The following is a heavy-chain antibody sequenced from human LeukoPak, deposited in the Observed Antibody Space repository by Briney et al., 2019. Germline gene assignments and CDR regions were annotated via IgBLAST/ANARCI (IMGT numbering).Heavy chain of an antibody. Sequence: ASVKVSCKASGYTFTGYYMHWVRQAPGQGIEWMGWINCNSGGTNYAQKFQGRVTITADTSTDTAYMELSSLRSEDTAVYYCALVGATLGGAFDIWGQGTMVTVSS. CDR2: INCNSGGT. V-gene: IGHV1-2*02. CDR1: GYTFTGYY. D-gene: IGHD1-26*01. J-gene: IGHJ3*02. CDR3: ALVGATLGGAFDI.